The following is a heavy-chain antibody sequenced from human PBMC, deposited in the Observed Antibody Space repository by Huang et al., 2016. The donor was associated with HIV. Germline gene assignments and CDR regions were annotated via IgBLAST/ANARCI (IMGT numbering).Heavy chain of an antibody. Sequence: QVQLLQSGAEVKKPGSSVKVSCKASGGPFRSYSIAWVRQDPGQGLGWMASILPVFDSPNYAQKLQGRVRVTADESKSTVYMELRDLRPDDTAVYFCARGSLEYSVSSSLDYWGQGTHVTVSS. J-gene: IGHJ4*02. CDR2: ILPVFDSP. CDR1: GGPFRSYS. D-gene: IGHD4-4*01. V-gene: IGHV1-69*13. CDR3: ARGSLEYSVSSSLDY.